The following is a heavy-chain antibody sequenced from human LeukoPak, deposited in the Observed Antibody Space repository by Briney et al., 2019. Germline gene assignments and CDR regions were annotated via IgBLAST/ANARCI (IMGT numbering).Heavy chain of an antibody. Sequence: PGGSLRLSCAASGFTFDDYAMHWVRQAPGKDLEWVSGISWNSGSIGYADSVKGRFTISRDNAKNSLYLQMNSLRAEDTALYYCAKAGLGPGFFDYWGQGTLVTVSS. CDR1: GFTFDDYA. D-gene: IGHD3-16*01. J-gene: IGHJ4*02. CDR2: ISWNSGSI. CDR3: AKAGLGPGFFDY. V-gene: IGHV3-9*01.